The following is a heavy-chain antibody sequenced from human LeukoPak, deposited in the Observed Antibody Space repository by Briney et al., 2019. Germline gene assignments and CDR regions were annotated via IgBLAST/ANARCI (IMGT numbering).Heavy chain of an antibody. V-gene: IGHV4-39*07. CDR3: AREGCSGGSCYSTVGWFDP. D-gene: IGHD2-15*01. Sequence: SETLSLTCTVSGGSISSSSYYWGWIRQPPGKGLEWIGSIYYSGSTYYNPSLKSRVTISVDTSKNQFSLKLSSVTAADTAVYYCAREGCSGGSCYSTVGWFDPWGQGTLVTVSS. J-gene: IGHJ5*02. CDR2: IYYSGST. CDR1: GGSISSSSYY.